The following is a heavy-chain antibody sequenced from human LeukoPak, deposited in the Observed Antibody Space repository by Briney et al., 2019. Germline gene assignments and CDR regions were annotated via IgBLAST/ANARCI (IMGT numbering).Heavy chain of an antibody. CDR3: AREGGGYDYVWGSYPRGIFDY. V-gene: IGHV1-69*06. D-gene: IGHD3-16*02. J-gene: IGHJ4*02. Sequence: SVKVSCKASGGTFSSYAISWVRQAPGQGLEWMGGIIPIFGTANYAQKFQGRVTITADKSTSTAYMELSSLRSEDTAVYYCAREGGGYDYVWGSYPRGIFDYWGQGTLVTVSS. CDR1: GGTFSSYA. CDR2: IIPIFGTA.